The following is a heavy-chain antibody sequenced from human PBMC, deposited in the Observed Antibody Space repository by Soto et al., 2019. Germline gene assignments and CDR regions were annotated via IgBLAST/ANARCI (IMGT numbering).Heavy chain of an antibody. J-gene: IGHJ6*02. V-gene: IGHV2-5*02. Sequence: QITLKESGPTLVKPTQTLTLTCTFSGFSLSTSGVGVGWIRQPPGKALEWLALIYWDDDKRYSPSLKSRLTIXXDXSXXQVVLTMTNMDPVDTATYYCAHRGDYGGNYLGMDVWGQGTTVTVSS. CDR1: GFSLSTSGVG. CDR2: IYWDDDK. D-gene: IGHD4-17*01. CDR3: AHRGDYGGNYLGMDV.